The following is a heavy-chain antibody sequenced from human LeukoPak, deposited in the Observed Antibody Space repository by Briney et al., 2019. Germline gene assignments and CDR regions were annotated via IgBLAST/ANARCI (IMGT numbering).Heavy chain of an antibody. D-gene: IGHD3-3*01. CDR2: IIPIFGTA. CDR1: GGTFSSYA. Sequence: SVKVSCKASGGTFSSYAISWVRQAPGQGLEWMGGIIPIFGTANYAQKFQGRVTITTDESTSTAYMELSSLKSEDTAMYYCARAPYYDFWSGYYWFDYWGQGTLVTVSS. CDR3: ARAPYYDFWSGYYWFDY. J-gene: IGHJ4*02. V-gene: IGHV1-69*05.